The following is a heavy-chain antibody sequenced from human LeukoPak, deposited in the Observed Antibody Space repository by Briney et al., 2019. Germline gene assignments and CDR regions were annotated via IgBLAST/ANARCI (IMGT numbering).Heavy chain of an antibody. CDR2: IIPIFGTA. J-gene: IGHJ6*03. V-gene: IGHV1-69*05. CDR1: GGTFSSYA. D-gene: IGHD3-22*01. Sequence: SVKVSCKASGGTFSSYAISWVRQAPGEGLEWMGGIIPIFGTANYAQKFQGRVTITTDESTSTAYMELSSLRSEDTAVYYCASPQAYYYDSSGPPSPYYYMDVWGKGTTVTVSS. CDR3: ASPQAYYYDSSGPPSPYYYMDV.